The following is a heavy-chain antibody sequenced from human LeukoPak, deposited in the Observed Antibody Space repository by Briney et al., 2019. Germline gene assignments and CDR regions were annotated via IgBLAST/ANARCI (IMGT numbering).Heavy chain of an antibody. J-gene: IGHJ3*02. CDR3: ARRSGGSYFIYAFDI. CDR1: GYSFTSYW. V-gene: IGHV5-51*01. Sequence: GESLKISCKGSGYSFTSYWIGWVRQMPGKGLEWMGIIYPGDSDTRYSPSFQGQVTISADKSISTAYLQWSSLKASDTAMYYCARRSGGSYFIYAFDIWGQGTMVTVSS. CDR2: IYPGDSDT. D-gene: IGHD1-26*01.